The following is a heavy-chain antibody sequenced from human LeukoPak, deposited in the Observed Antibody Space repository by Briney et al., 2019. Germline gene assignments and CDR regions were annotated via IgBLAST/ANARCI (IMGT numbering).Heavy chain of an antibody. CDR2: IYYTGST. CDR1: GGSISSYY. V-gene: IGHV4-59*01. CDR3: ARGRGGGGTSNNWFDP. D-gene: IGHD2-15*01. Sequence: MASETLSLTCTVSGGSISSYYWSWIRQPPGKGLEYIGYIYYTGSTNYNPSLKSRVTISVDTSKNQFSLKLSSVTAADTAVYYCARGRGGGGTSNNWFDPWGQGTHVIVSS. J-gene: IGHJ5*02.